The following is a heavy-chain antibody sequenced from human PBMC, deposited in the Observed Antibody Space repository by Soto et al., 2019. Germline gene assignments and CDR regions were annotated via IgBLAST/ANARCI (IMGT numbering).Heavy chain of an antibody. CDR2: MYSSGIT. J-gene: IGHJ5*02. D-gene: IGHD3-22*01. Sequence: QLQLQESGPGLVKPSGTLSLTCTVSAGSISRSNYYWGWIRQPPGKGLEWIGSMYSSGITYYNPSLKSRVTISVDTSKNQFSLKLTSVTAADTAVYYCARQPYDSSGYYYGAWGQGTLVTVSS. V-gene: IGHV4-39*01. CDR1: AGSISRSNYY. CDR3: ARQPYDSSGYYYGA.